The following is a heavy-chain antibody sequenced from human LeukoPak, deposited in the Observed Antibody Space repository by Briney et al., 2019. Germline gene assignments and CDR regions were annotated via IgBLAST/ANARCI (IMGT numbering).Heavy chain of an antibody. CDR2: ISYDGSNK. D-gene: IGHD4-23*01. Sequence: PGGSLRLSCAASGFTFSSYAMHWVRQAPGKGLEWVAVISYDGSNKYYADSVKGRFTISRDNSKNTLYLQMNSLRAEDTAVYYCAKDKVYGGNSAFDYWGQGTLVTVSS. J-gene: IGHJ4*02. CDR1: GFTFSSYA. CDR3: AKDKVYGGNSAFDY. V-gene: IGHV3-30-3*02.